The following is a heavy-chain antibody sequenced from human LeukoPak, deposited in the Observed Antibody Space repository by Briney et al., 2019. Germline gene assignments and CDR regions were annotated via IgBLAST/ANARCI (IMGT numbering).Heavy chain of an antibody. J-gene: IGHJ4*02. CDR2: IDPSDSYT. CDR3: ARHPMGEHFDY. Sequence: GESLRFSCQRSGSSFTSYWFSWARQLHGKGLEWMGRIDPSDSYTNYSPSFQGHVTISADKSISTAYLQWSSLKASDTAMYYCARHPMGEHFDYWGQGTLVTVSS. CDR1: GSSFTSYW. V-gene: IGHV5-10-1*01.